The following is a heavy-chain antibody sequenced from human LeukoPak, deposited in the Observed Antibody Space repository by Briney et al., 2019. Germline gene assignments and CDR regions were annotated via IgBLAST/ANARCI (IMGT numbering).Heavy chain of an antibody. CDR1: GFTFSSYS. V-gene: IGHV3-21*01. CDR2: ISSSSSYI. J-gene: IGHJ6*03. CDR3: AGSHYDFWSGYFSDYYYYYMDV. Sequence: GGSVRLSCAASGFTFSSYSMNWVRQAPGEGLEWVSSISSSSSYIYYADSVKGRFTISRDNAKNSLYLQMNSLRAEDTAVYYCAGSHYDFWSGYFSDYYYYYMDVWGKGTTVTVSS. D-gene: IGHD3-3*01.